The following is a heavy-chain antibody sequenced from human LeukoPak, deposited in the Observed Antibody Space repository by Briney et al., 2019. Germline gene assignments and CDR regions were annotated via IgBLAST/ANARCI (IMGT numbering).Heavy chain of an antibody. Sequence: GGSLRLSCAASGFTFSSYAMSWVRQAPGKGLEWVSGISGSGGSTYYADSVKGRFTISRDNSKNTLYLQMNSLRAEDTAVYYCAKGSIEVGSSSNFQHRGQGTLVTVHS. CDR3: AKGSIEVGSSSNFQH. CDR2: ISGSGGST. CDR1: GFTFSSYA. J-gene: IGHJ1*01. D-gene: IGHD6-13*01. V-gene: IGHV3-23*01.